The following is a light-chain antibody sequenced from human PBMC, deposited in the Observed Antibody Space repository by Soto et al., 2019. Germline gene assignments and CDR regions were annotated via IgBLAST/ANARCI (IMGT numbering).Light chain of an antibody. Sequence: IVLTQSPATLSLSPGERATLSCRASQSVSNYFDWYQHKPGQAPRRLFYDASNRAPSIPTRFSGSVSGTDFPLTISRLEPEDFAVYYCQQRSNWPLTFGGGTKVEIK. CDR2: DAS. V-gene: IGKV3-11*01. J-gene: IGKJ4*01. CDR1: QSVSNY. CDR3: QQRSNWPLT.